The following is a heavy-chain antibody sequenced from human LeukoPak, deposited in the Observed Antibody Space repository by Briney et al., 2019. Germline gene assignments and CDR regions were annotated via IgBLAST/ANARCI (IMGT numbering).Heavy chain of an antibody. CDR1: GFTFSSYS. CDR2: ISSSSSYI. CDR3: ARAWQDIVVVPAAIGY. V-gene: IGHV3-21*01. J-gene: IGHJ4*02. Sequence: GGSLRLSCAASGFTFSSYSMNWVRQAPGKGLEWVSSISSSSSYIYYADSEKGRFTISRDNAKNSLYLQMNSLRAEDTAVYYCARAWQDIVVVPAAIGYWGQGTLVTVSS. D-gene: IGHD2-2*01.